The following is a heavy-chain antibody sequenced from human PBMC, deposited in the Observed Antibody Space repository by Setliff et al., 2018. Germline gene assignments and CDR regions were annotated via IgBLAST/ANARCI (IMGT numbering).Heavy chain of an antibody. CDR2: IYYSGNT. J-gene: IGHJ4*02. D-gene: IGHD6-6*01. CDR3: ARSLGYSSSSVDY. Sequence: SETLSLTCAVYGGSFSGYYWSWIRQPPGKGLEWIGSIYYSGNTNYNPSLKSRVTISIDTSKNQFSLKLSSVTAADTAVYYCARSLGYSSSSVDYWGQGTLVTVSS. V-gene: IGHV4-34*01. CDR1: GGSFSGYY.